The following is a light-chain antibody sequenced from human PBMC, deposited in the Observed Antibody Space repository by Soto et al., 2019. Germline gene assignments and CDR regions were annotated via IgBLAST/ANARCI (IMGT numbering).Light chain of an antibody. CDR2: YAS. CDR1: QGISNT. V-gene: IGKV1D-13*01. CDR3: QQFDDYPLT. J-gene: IGKJ4*01. Sequence: AIQLTQSPSSLSASVGDRVTITCRASQGISNTLAWYQQKPGKAPKLLMYYASSLESGVPSRFSGRGSGTDFTHTIHNLQPEDFATYYCQQFDDYPLTLGGGTKVEI.